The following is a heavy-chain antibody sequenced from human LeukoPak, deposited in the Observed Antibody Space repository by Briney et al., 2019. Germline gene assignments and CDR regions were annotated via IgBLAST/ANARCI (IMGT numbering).Heavy chain of an antibody. CDR1: GFTFSNYG. CDR3: AKGPTQVLRFLRDGKTYYMDV. CDR2: IWYDGKHQ. D-gene: IGHD3-3*01. J-gene: IGHJ6*03. Sequence: GGSLRLSCAASGFTFSNYGMHWVRQAPGRGLECVAVIWYDGKHQYYADSVKGRFNISRDNPKNMLYLQMNSLRAEDTAVYYCAKGPTQVLRFLRDGKTYYMDVWGKGTSVLVSS. V-gene: IGHV3-33*06.